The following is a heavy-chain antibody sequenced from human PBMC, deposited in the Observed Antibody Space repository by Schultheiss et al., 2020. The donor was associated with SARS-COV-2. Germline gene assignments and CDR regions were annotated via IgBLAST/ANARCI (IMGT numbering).Heavy chain of an antibody. Sequence: ASVKVSCKTSGYIFTYHYIHWVRQAPGQGLEWMGRINPNSGGTNYAQKFQGRVTMTRDTSISTAYMELSRLRSDDTAVYYCARDWGVVAVAGPFDYWGQGTLVTVSS. CDR2: INPNSGGT. CDR1: GYIFTYHY. V-gene: IGHV1-2*06. D-gene: IGHD6-19*01. CDR3: ARDWGVVAVAGPFDY. J-gene: IGHJ4*02.